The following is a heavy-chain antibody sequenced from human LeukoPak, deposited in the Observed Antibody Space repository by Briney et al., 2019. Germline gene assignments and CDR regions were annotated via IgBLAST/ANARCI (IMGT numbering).Heavy chain of an antibody. CDR1: GFTFGDYA. CDR2: IRSKAYGGTT. Sequence: GGSLRLSCTASGFTFGDYAMSWVRQAPGKGLEWVGFIRSKAYGGTTEYAASVKGRFTISRDDSKSIAHLQMNSLKTEDTAVYYCTRPQSSITIFGVVIAYNWFDPWGQGTLVTVSS. CDR3: TRPQSSITIFGVVIAYNWFDP. D-gene: IGHD3-3*01. V-gene: IGHV3-49*04. J-gene: IGHJ5*02.